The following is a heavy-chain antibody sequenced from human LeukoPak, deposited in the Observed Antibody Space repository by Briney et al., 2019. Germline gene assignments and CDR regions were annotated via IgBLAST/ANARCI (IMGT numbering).Heavy chain of an antibody. D-gene: IGHD4-17*01. CDR2: LSGSGGST. Sequence: GGSLRLSCAASGFTFNEFGVHWVRQAPGSGLEWVSGLSGSGGSTFYADSVKGRFTISRDNSKNTVYLQMNSLRGEDTAMHYCARGVTVTTDFWGQGTLVTVSS. J-gene: IGHJ4*02. V-gene: IGHV3-23*01. CDR3: ARGVTVTTDF. CDR1: GFTFNEFG.